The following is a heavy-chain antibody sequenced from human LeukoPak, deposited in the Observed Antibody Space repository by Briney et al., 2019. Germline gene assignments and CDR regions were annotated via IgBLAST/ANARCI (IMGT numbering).Heavy chain of an antibody. CDR1: GYSFSYYI. J-gene: IGHJ4*02. Sequence: GASVKVSCKASGYSFSYYIISCVRQAPGQGLEWMGCISAYNGNTNYAQKLQGRVTMTTDTSTSTAYMELRSLRSDDTAVYYCARDRSSSDYWGQGTLVTVSS. D-gene: IGHD3-10*01. CDR3: ARDRSSSDY. CDR2: ISAYNGNT. V-gene: IGHV1-18*04.